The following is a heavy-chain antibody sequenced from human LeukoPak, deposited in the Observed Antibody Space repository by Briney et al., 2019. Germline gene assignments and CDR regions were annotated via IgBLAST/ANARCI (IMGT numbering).Heavy chain of an antibody. CDR3: ATPDYGGGGHHRQFAY. Sequence: SVKVSCKASGGTFSNYAITWVRQTPGQGLELIGTVIPILLTPRYAPKFQDRVTITADEAPTTVYLDLNSLTSEDTAVYYCATPDYGGGGHHRQFAYWGQGTLITVSS. J-gene: IGHJ4*02. CDR1: GGTFSNYA. D-gene: IGHD4-17*01. V-gene: IGHV1-69*15. CDR2: VIPILLTP.